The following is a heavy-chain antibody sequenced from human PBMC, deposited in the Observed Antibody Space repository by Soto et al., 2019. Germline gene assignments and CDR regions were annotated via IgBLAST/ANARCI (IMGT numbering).Heavy chain of an antibody. J-gene: IGHJ4*02. CDR2: ISSSSSYI. CDR1: GFTFSSYS. CDR3: AREEDEGPFDY. V-gene: IGHV3-21*01. Sequence: EVQLVESGGGLVKPGGSLRLSCAASGFTFSSYSMNWVRQAPGKGLEWVSSISSSSSYIYYADSVKGRFTISRDNAKNSLYMQMSSLRAEDTAVYYCAREEDEGPFDYWGQGTLVTVSS.